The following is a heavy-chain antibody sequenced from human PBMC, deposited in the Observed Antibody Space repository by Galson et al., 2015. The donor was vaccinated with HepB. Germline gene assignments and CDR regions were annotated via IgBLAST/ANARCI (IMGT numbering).Heavy chain of an antibody. CDR1: GFAFSNSE. CDR2: IRTRHDAFAT. Sequence: SLRLSCAASGFAFSNSEMHWVRQPSGKGLEWVGRIRTRHDAFATDYAASVKARFTISRDDSQNMAFLQVDSLKSDDSGVYYCVRGFVVVLAGNFFGLESWGQGTTVIVSS. CDR3: VRGFVVVLAGNFFGLES. V-gene: IGHV3-73*01. D-gene: IGHD3-10*01. J-gene: IGHJ6*02.